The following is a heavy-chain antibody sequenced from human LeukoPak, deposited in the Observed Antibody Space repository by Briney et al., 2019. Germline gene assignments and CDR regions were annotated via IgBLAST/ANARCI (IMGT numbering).Heavy chain of an antibody. CDR1: GGSISSYY. Sequence: SETLSLTCTVSGGSISSYYWSWIRQPPGKGLEWIGYIYYSGSTNYNPSLKSRVTISVDTSKNQFSLKLSSVTAADTAVYYCARGAGHYSSSWFGPNYYFDYWGQGTLVTVSS. J-gene: IGHJ4*02. V-gene: IGHV4-59*12. CDR2: IYYSGST. D-gene: IGHD6-13*01. CDR3: ARGAGHYSSSWFGPNYYFDY.